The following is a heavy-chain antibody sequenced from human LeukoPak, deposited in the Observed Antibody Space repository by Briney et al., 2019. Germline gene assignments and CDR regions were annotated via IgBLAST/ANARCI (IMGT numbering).Heavy chain of an antibody. Sequence: ASVKVSCKASGYTFTGYYMHWVRQAPGQGLEWMGWINPNSGGTNYAQKFQGRVTMTRDTSTSTVYMELSSLRSEDTAVYYCARVSLPYYDSSGYSRYYFDYWGQGTLVTVSS. V-gene: IGHV1-2*02. CDR3: ARVSLPYYDSSGYSRYYFDY. J-gene: IGHJ4*02. D-gene: IGHD3-22*01. CDR1: GYTFTGYY. CDR2: INPNSGGT.